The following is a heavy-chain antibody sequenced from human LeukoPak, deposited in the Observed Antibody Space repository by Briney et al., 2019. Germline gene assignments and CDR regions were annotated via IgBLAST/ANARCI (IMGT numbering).Heavy chain of an antibody. V-gene: IGHV1-24*01. Sequence: GASVKVSCKVSGYTLTELSMHWVRQAPGKGLEWMGGFDPEDGETIYAQKFQGRVTMTEDTSTDTAYMELSSLRSEDTAVYYCATDSSGWYLFDYWGQETLVAVSS. J-gene: IGHJ4*02. CDR3: ATDSSGWYLFDY. CDR1: GYTLTELS. D-gene: IGHD6-19*01. CDR2: FDPEDGET.